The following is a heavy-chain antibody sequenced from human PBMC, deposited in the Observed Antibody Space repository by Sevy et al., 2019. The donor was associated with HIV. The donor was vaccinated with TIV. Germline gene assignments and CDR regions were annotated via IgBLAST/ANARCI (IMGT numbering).Heavy chain of an antibody. J-gene: IGHJ5*02. CDR2: INSDGAAT. CDR1: GFTLSADW. Sequence: GGSLRLSCAASGFTLSADWMHWVRQIPGKGLVCVSRINSDGAATHYVDSVKGRFIISRDNGKNSLYLQMNSLRVEDTGLYYCTRGTRGVVQSWGQGTLATVSS. CDR3: TRGTRGVVQS. V-gene: IGHV3-74*01. D-gene: IGHD3-10*01.